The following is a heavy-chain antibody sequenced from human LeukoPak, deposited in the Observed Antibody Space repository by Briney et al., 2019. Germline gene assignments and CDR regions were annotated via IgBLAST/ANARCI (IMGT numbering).Heavy chain of an antibody. D-gene: IGHD6-19*01. CDR3: ATGIAVAELEDY. J-gene: IGHJ4*02. CDR1: GYTLTELS. V-gene: IGHV1-24*01. Sequence: EASVKVSCKVSGYTLTELSMHWVRQAPGKGLEWMGGFDPEDGETIYAQKFQGRVTMTEDTSTDTAYMELSSLRSEDTAVYYCATGIAVAELEDYWGQGTLVTVSS. CDR2: FDPEDGET.